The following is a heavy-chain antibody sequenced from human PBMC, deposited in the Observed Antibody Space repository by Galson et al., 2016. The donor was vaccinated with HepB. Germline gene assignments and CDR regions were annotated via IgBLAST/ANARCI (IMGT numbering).Heavy chain of an antibody. CDR2: VSYDGSMK. CDR1: GFTVSTYY. J-gene: IGHJ4*02. D-gene: IGHD2/OR15-2a*01. Sequence: SLRLSCAASGFTVSTYYMNWVRQAPGKGLEWLAIVSYDGSMKYYAHSVKGRFTISRDISQDSLYLQLTSLRVEDTAVYYCVREGVGFFDPFDFWGQGTLVTVSS. CDR3: VREGVGFFDPFDF. V-gene: IGHV3-30*13.